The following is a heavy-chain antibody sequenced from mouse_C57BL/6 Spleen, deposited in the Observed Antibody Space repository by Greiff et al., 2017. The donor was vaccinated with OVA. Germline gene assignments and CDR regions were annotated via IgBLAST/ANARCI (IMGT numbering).Heavy chain of an antibody. CDR3: ARDYDSLFAY. D-gene: IGHD2-12*01. J-gene: IGHJ3*01. Sequence: DVMLVESGGGLVKPGGSLKLSCAASGFTFSSYAMSWVRQTPEKRLEWVATISDGGSYTYYPDNVKGRFTISRDNAKNNLYLQMSHLKSEDTAMYYCARDYDSLFAYWGQGTLVTVSA. CDR2: ISDGGSYT. CDR1: GFTFSSYA. V-gene: IGHV5-4*01.